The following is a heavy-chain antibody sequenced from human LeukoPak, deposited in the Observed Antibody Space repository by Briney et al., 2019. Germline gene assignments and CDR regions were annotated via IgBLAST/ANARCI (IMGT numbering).Heavy chain of an antibody. V-gene: IGHV1-2*02. D-gene: IGHD2-21*02. CDR1: GYTFTGYY. Sequence: GASVKVSCKASGYTFTGYYIHWVRQAPGQGLEWMGWINPNSGGTNYAQKFQGRVTMTRDTSISTAYMELSRLRSDDTAVYYCARDRYCGGDCYLGVDYWGQGTLVTVSS. CDR2: INPNSGGT. CDR3: ARDRYCGGDCYLGVDY. J-gene: IGHJ4*02.